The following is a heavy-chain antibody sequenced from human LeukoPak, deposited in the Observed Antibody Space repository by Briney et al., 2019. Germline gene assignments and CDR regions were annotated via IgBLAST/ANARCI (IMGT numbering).Heavy chain of an antibody. CDR2: IYYSGST. CDR1: GGSISSYY. D-gene: IGHD5-18*01. Sequence: SETLSLTCTVSGGSISSYYWSWIRQPPGKGLEWIGYIYYSGSTNYNPSLKSRVTISVDTSKNQFSLKLSSVTAADTAVYYCASLADGTGYSSIYYFDYWGQGTLVTVSS. CDR3: ASLADGTGYSSIYYFDY. V-gene: IGHV4-59*12. J-gene: IGHJ4*02.